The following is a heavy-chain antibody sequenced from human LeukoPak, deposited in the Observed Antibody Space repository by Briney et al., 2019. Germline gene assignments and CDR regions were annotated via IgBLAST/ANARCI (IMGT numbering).Heavy chain of an antibody. Sequence: SETLSLTCAVYGGSFSGYYWSWIRQPPGKGLEWIGEINHSGSTNYNPSLKSRVTISVDTSKNQFSLKLSSVTAADTAVYYCARVGRVAGHYYYYYMDVWGKGTTVTISS. D-gene: IGHD3-10*01. CDR1: GGSFSGYY. J-gene: IGHJ6*03. CDR2: INHSGST. CDR3: ARVGRVAGHYYYYYMDV. V-gene: IGHV4-34*01.